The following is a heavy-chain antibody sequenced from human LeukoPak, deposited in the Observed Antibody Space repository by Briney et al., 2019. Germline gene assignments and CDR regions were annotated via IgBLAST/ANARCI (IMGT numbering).Heavy chain of an antibody. CDR3: ARSARVTGLGYFQH. V-gene: IGHV1-8*03. Sequence: GASVKVSCKASGYTFTSYDVNWVRQATGQGLEWMGWMNPNSGNTGYAQKFQGRVTITRNTSISTAYMELSSLRSEDTAVYYCARSARVTGLGYFQHWGQGTLVTVSS. CDR2: MNPNSGNT. D-gene: IGHD1-14*01. CDR1: GYTFTSYD. J-gene: IGHJ1*01.